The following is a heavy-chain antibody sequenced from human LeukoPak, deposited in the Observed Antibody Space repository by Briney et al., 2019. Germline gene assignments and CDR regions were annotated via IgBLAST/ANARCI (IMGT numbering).Heavy chain of an antibody. CDR3: ARHDSSGYDFDY. J-gene: IGHJ4*02. CDR1: GGSISSYY. CDR2: IYYSGNT. D-gene: IGHD3-22*01. Sequence: SETLSLTCTVSGGSISSYYWSWIRQPPGKGPEWIGYIYYSGNTNYNPSLKRRVTISVDTSKKQFSLKLSSVTAADTAVYYCARHDSSGYDFDYWGQGTMVTVSS. V-gene: IGHV4-59*08.